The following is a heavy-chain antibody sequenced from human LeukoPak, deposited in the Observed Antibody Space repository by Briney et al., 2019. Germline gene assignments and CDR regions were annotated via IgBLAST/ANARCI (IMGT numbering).Heavy chain of an antibody. CDR1: GGSISSRTYY. CDR2: MYYSGNT. D-gene: IGHD6-19*01. V-gene: IGHV4-39*01. CDR3: VTFIAVAGYVDY. Sequence: PSETLSLTCTVSGGSISSRTYYWGWIRQPPGKGLEWIASMYYSGNTYYNPSLKSRVTISVDTSKNQFSLKLSSVTAADTAVYYCVTFIAVAGYVDYLGQGTLVTVSS. J-gene: IGHJ4*02.